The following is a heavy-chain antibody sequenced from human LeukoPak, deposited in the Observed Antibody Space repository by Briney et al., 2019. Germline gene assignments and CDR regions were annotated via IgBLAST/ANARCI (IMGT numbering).Heavy chain of an antibody. CDR2: IWYDGSNK. D-gene: IGHD2-21*02. CDR1: GFTFSSYG. J-gene: IGHJ4*02. CDR3: AKDRGVVTATFDY. Sequence: GRPLRLSCAASGFTFSSYGMHWVRQAPGKGLEWVAVIWYDGSNKYYADSVKGRFTISRDNSKNTLYLQMNSLRAEDTAVYYCAKDRGVVTATFDYWGQGTLVTVSS. V-gene: IGHV3-33*06.